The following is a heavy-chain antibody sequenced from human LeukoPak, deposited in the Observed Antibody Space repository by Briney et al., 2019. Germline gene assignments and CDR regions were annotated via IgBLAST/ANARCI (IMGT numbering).Heavy chain of an antibody. CDR1: GGSISSGGYY. CDR2: IYYSGST. CDR3: ARHGGTSGYYGMDV. V-gene: IGHV4-31*03. J-gene: IGHJ6*02. D-gene: IGHD3-16*01. Sequence: SETLSLTCTVSGGSISSGGYYWSWIRQHPGKGLEWIGYIYYSGSTYYNPSLKSRVTISVDTSKNQFSLKLTSVTAADTAVYCCARHGGTSGYYGMDVWGQGTAVTV.